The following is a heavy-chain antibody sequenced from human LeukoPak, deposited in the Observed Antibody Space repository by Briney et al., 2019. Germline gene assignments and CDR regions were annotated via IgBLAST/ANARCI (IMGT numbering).Heavy chain of an antibody. V-gene: IGHV3-21*01. CDR1: GFTFTSHA. D-gene: IGHD6-13*01. CDR2: ISSSSYI. CDR3: ARDSLGPTAAAGKVY. Sequence: GGSLRLSCAASGFTFTSHAMNWVRQAPGKGLEWVSSISSSSYIYYADSVKGRFTISRDNAKNSLYLQMNSLRAEDTAVYYCARDSLGPTAAAGKVYWGQGTLVTVSS. J-gene: IGHJ4*02.